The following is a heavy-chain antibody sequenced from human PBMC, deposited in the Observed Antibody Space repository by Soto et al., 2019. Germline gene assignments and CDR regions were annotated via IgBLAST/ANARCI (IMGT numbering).Heavy chain of an antibody. CDR3: ARATGMEPFDY. CDR1: GGSISSSNW. J-gene: IGHJ4*02. D-gene: IGHD5-18*01. V-gene: IGHV4-4*02. CDR2: IYHSGST. Sequence: SETLSLTCAVSGGSISSSNWWSWVRQPPGKGREWIGEIYHSGSTNYNPSLKGRVTISVDKSKNQFSLKLNSVTAADTAVYYCARATGMEPFDYWGQGTLVTVS.